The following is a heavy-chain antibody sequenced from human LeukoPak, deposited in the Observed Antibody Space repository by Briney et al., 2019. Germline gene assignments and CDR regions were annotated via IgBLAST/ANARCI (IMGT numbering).Heavy chain of an antibody. CDR2: MNPNNGNK. CDR3: AKVDNIAAAWRGCDL. CDR1: GYTFTSYD. V-gene: IGHV1-8*01. D-gene: IGHD6-13*01. Sequence: GASVKVSCKASGYTFTSYDINWVRPATRQGLEWMGWMNPNNGNKGHAQKFQGRVTRTRNPSISTAYMGLSSLRSEDTAVYYCAKVDNIAAAWRGCDLWGQGTLVTVSS. J-gene: IGHJ5*02.